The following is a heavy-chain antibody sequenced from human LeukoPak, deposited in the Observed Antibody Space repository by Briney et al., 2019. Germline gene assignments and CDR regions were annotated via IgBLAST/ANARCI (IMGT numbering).Heavy chain of an antibody. J-gene: IGHJ4*02. D-gene: IGHD1-26*01. CDR2: IRYDGSNK. CDR3: ARDEVGATGYFDY. Sequence: PGGSLRLSCAASGFTFSSYGMHWVRQAPGKGLEWVAFIRYDGSNKYYADSVKGRFTISRDNAKNSLYLQMNSLRAEDTAVYYCARDEVGATGYFDYWGQGTLVTVSS. V-gene: IGHV3-30*02. CDR1: GFTFSSYG.